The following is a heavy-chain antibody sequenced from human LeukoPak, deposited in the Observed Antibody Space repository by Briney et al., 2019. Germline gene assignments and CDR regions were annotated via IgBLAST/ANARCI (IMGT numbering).Heavy chain of an antibody. J-gene: IGHJ4*02. D-gene: IGHD1-26*01. CDR1: VFTFSSYS. CDR2: ISSSSSTI. CDR3: ARERSYPDY. Sequence: GGSLRLSCAASVFTFSSYSMNWVRQAPWKGLEWVSYISSSSSTIYYADSVKGRFTISRDNAKNSLYLQMNSLRAEDTAVYYCARERSYPDYWGQGTLVTVSS. V-gene: IGHV3-48*01.